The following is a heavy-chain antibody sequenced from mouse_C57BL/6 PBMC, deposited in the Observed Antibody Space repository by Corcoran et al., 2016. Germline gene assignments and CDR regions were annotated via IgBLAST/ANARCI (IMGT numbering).Heavy chain of an antibody. V-gene: IGHV1-80*01. J-gene: IGHJ3*01. Sequence: QVQLQQSWAELVKPGASVKISCKASGYAFSSYWMNWVKQRPGKGLEWIGQIYPGDGDTNYNGKFKGKATLTADKSSSTAYMQLSSLTSEDSAVYFCARTNWDGGFAYWGQGTLVTVSA. D-gene: IGHD4-1*01. CDR1: GYAFSSYW. CDR2: IYPGDGDT. CDR3: ARTNWDGGFAY.